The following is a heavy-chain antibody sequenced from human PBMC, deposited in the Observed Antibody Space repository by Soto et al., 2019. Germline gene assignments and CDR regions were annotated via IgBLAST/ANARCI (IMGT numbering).Heavy chain of an antibody. CDR3: ARDFDYGDYGAFDI. J-gene: IGHJ3*02. CDR2: IVVGSGNT. Sequence: GASVKVSCKASGFTFTSSAVQWVRQARGQRLEWIGWIVVGSGNTNYAQKFQERVTITRDMSTSTAYMELSSLRSEDTAVYYCARDFDYGDYGAFDIWGQGTMVTVSS. V-gene: IGHV1-58*01. CDR1: GFTFTSSA. D-gene: IGHD4-17*01.